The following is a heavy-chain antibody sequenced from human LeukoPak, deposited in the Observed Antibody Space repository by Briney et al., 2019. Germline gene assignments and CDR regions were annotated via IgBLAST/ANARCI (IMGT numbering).Heavy chain of an antibody. CDR2: IYYSGST. CDR3: ARSYYDILTGYYNGFDY. V-gene: IGHV4-59*01. D-gene: IGHD3-9*01. J-gene: IGHJ4*02. Sequence: PSETLSLTCTVSGGSISSYYWSWIRQPPGKGLEWIGYIYYSGSTNYNPSLKSRVTISVDTSKNQFSLKLSSVTAADTAVYYCARSYYDILTGYYNGFDYWGQGTLVTVSS. CDR1: GGSISSYY.